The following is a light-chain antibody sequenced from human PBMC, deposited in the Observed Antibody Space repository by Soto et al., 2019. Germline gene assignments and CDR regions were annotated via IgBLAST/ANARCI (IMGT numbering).Light chain of an antibody. J-gene: IGKJ5*01. CDR1: QGISSY. CDR3: QQLGSYPIT. Sequence: QLTQSPSSLSASVGDRVTITCRASQGISSYLAWYQQEPGKAPKLLIYAASTLQSGVPSRFSGSGSGTDFTLTISSLQPGDFATYYCQQLGSYPITFGQGTRLEIK. CDR2: AAS. V-gene: IGKV1-9*01.